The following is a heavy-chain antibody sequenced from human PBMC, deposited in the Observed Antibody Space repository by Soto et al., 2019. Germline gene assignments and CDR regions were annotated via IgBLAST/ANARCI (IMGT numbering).Heavy chain of an antibody. CDR3: ARGRFGEIHDY. Sequence: PSETLFLTCTVSSGSISSGEYYRSWLRQPPGKGLEWIGYIFSSGSTHYNASLKSRLTISVDTSQNQFSLQLTSVTATDTAVYYCARGRFGEIHDYWGQGTLVTVSS. CDR2: IFSSGST. CDR1: SGSISSGEYY. J-gene: IGHJ4*02. V-gene: IGHV4-30-4*01. D-gene: IGHD3-10*01.